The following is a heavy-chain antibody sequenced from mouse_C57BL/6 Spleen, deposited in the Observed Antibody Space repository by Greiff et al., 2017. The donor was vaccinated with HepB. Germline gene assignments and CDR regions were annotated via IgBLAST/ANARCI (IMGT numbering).Heavy chain of an antibody. CDR2: ISDGGSYT. D-gene: IGHD4-1*01. V-gene: IGHV5-4*03. Sequence: DVMLVESGGGLVKPGGSLKLSCAASGFTFSSYAMSWVRQTPEKRLEWVATISDGGSYTYYPDNVKGRFTISRDNAKNNLYLQMSHLKSEDTAVYYCARGMGRGGFDYWGQGTTLTVSS. CDR3: ARGMGRGGFDY. J-gene: IGHJ2*01. CDR1: GFTFSSYA.